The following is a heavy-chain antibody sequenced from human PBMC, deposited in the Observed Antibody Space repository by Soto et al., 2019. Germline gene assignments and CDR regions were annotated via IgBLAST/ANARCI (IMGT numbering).Heavy chain of an antibody. D-gene: IGHD3-9*01. V-gene: IGHV4-4*07. J-gene: IGHJ4*02. CDR2: IYTSGST. Sequence: ETLSITCRVAGVTISSYYWNWIRQPAGKGLEWIGRIYTSGSTNYNPSLKSRVTMSVDTSKNQFSLTLSSVTATYYDILTGYSFDYWGQGTPVTVSS. CDR3: YSFDY. CDR1: GVTISSYY.